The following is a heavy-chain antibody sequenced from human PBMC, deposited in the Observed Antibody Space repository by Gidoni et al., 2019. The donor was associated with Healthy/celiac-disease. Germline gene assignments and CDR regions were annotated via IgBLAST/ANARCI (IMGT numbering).Heavy chain of an antibody. Sequence: EVQLLESGGGLVQPGGSLRLSCAASRFPFRSYAMSWVRQAPGKGLEWVSAISGSGGSTYYADSVKGRFTISRDNSKNTLYLQMNSLRAEDTAVYYCAKDPPIGVLSLIYFDYWGQGTLVTVSS. V-gene: IGHV3-23*01. D-gene: IGHD3-16*01. CDR1: RFPFRSYA. CDR3: AKDPPIGVLSLIYFDY. CDR2: ISGSGGST. J-gene: IGHJ4*02.